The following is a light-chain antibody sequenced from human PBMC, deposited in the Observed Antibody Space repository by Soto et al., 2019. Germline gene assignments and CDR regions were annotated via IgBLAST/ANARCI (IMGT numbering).Light chain of an antibody. J-gene: IGLJ3*02. CDR1: SSNIGTNS. CDR2: SND. CDR3: AVWDDSLNGLWV. V-gene: IGLV1-44*01. Sequence: QSVLTQPPSASGTLGQRVTISCSGGSSNIGTNSVSWYQQVPGTAPKILMYSNDERPSGVPDRFSGSKSGTSASLAISGLQSEDEADYYCAVWDDSLNGLWVFGGGTKLTVL.